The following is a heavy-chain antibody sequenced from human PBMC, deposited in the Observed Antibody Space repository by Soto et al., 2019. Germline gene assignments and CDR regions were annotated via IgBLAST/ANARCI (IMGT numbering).Heavy chain of an antibody. CDR3: ARAYDYGDYVWSFY. CDR2: INTNTGNP. D-gene: IGHD4-17*01. Sequence: ASVKVSCKASVYTFTSYAMNWVRQAPGQGLEWMGWINTNTGNPTYAQGFTGRFVFSLDTSVSTAYLQICSLKAEDTAVYYCARAYDYGDYVWSFYWGQGTLVTVSS. V-gene: IGHV7-4-1*01. J-gene: IGHJ4*02. CDR1: VYTFTSYA.